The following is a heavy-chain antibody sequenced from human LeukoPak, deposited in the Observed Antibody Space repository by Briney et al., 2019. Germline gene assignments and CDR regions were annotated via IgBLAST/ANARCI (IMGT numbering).Heavy chain of an antibody. CDR2: INHSGST. CDR3: ARVQGYCSGGSCYGNDY. CDR1: GGSLSGYY. J-gene: IGHJ4*02. D-gene: IGHD2-15*01. Sequence: PSETLSLTCAVYGGSLSGYYWSWIRQPPGKGLEWIGEINHSGSTNYNPSLKSRVTISVDTSKNQFSLKLSSVTAADTAVYYCARVQGYCSGGSCYGNDYWGQGTLVTVSS. V-gene: IGHV4-34*01.